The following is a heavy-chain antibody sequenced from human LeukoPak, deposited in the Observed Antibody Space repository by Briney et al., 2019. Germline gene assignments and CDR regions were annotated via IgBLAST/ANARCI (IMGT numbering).Heavy chain of an antibody. J-gene: IGHJ3*02. CDR3: ARPNIAGYVDAFDI. CDR2: IYDSGYS. V-gene: IGHV4-59*01. D-gene: IGHD2/OR15-2a*01. Sequence: SETLSLTCTVSGDSISNYYWTWIRQSPGKGLEWIGYIYDSGYSNHNPFLKSRDTMSVDTSKNQFSLKLSSVTPTDTAVYYCARPNIAGYVDAFDIWGQGTTVIVSS. CDR1: GDSISNYY.